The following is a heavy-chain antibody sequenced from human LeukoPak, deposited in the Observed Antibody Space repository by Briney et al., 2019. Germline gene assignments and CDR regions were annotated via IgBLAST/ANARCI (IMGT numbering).Heavy chain of an antibody. CDR1: GYTFTRYG. CDR2: ISAKNGDT. CDR3: ARDEGRGSGSYFPNYFDY. D-gene: IGHD3-10*01. V-gene: IGHV1-18*01. J-gene: IGHJ4*02. Sequence: ASVKVSCKASGYTFTRYGISWVRQAPGEGLGWMGWISAKNGDTKYVQKFQGRVTMTTDASTSTAYMDLRTLRSDDTAVYYCARDEGRGSGSYFPNYFDYWGQGTLVTVSS.